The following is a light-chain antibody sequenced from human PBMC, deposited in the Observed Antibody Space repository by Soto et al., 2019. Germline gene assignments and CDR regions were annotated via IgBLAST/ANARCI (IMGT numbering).Light chain of an antibody. CDR2: EVS. Sequence: QSVVTQPASVSGSPGQSMTISCTGTSSGVGGYNYVSWYQQHPGKAPKLMIYEVSNRPSGVSNRFSGSKSGNTASLTISGLQAEDEADYYCSSYTSSSTYVLGTGTKAPS. J-gene: IGLJ1*01. CDR1: SSGVGGYNY. CDR3: SSYTSSSTYV. V-gene: IGLV2-14*01.